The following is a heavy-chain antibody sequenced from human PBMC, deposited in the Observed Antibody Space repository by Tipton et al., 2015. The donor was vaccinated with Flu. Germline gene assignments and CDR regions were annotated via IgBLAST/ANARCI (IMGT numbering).Heavy chain of an antibody. Sequence: SLRLSCSASGFTVSSNYMSWVRQAPGKGLEWVSVIYSGGSTYYADSVKGRFTISRGNSKNTLYLQMNSLRAEDTAVYYCARKEPLLGAFDIWGQGTMVTVSS. V-gene: IGHV3-53*01. CDR2: IYSGGST. J-gene: IGHJ3*02. CDR1: GFTVSSNY. CDR3: ARKEPLLGAFDI. D-gene: IGHD2-15*01.